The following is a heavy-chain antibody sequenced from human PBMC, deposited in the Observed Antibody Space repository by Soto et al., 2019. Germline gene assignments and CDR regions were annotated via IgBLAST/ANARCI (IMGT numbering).Heavy chain of an antibody. J-gene: IGHJ4*02. V-gene: IGHV2-5*02. D-gene: IGHD1-1*01. CDR3: AHTLWNGEFDY. CDR1: GFSLSTSGVG. Sequence: QITLKESGPTLMKPTQTLTLTCTFSGFSLSTSGVGVGWIRQPPGEALEWLALIYWDDDKRYSPSLKSRLTITKDTSKNQVVLTMTNMDPVDTDTYYCAHTLWNGEFDYWGQGTLVTVSS. CDR2: IYWDDDK.